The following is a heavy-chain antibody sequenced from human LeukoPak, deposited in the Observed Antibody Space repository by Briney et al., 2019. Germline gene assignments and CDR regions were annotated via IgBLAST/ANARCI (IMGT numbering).Heavy chain of an antibody. CDR1: GFTFDNYA. CDR3: ARDIFSVAGPDLDC. J-gene: IGHJ4*02. Sequence: GWSLRLSCAASGFTFDNYAMHWVWQTPGKGLEWVSGISWDSGSINYADSVKGRFTISRDNAKNSLFLQMNSLRTEDTALYYCARDIFSVAGPDLDCWGQGTQVTVSS. CDR2: ISWDSGSI. D-gene: IGHD6-19*01. V-gene: IGHV3-9*01.